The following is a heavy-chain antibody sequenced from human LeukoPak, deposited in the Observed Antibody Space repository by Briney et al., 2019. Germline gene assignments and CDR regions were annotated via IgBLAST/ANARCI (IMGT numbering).Heavy chain of an antibody. CDR2: VDPEDGET. CDR1: GYTFTDYY. Sequence: GATVKVSCKASGYTFTDYYIHWVQQAPGKGLEWMGRVDPEDGETEFAENFQGRLTITADTSTDTAYMELSTLRSDDTAVYYCATETQQLVSFDSWGQGTLVSVSS. CDR3: ATETQQLVSFDS. V-gene: IGHV1-69-2*01. D-gene: IGHD6-13*01. J-gene: IGHJ4*02.